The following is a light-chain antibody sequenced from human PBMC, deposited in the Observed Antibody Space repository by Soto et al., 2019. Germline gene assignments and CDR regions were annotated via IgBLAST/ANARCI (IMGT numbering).Light chain of an antibody. CDR3: CPYAGSSTYA. Sequence: QSVLTQPASVSGSPGQSITISCTGTSSDVGNYDLVSWYQQLPGKAPKFILYEGSKRPSGVSNRFSGSKSGNTASLTISGLQAEDEADYYCCPYAGSSTYAFGTGTKVTVL. CDR1: SSDVGNYDL. J-gene: IGLJ1*01. CDR2: EGS. V-gene: IGLV2-23*01.